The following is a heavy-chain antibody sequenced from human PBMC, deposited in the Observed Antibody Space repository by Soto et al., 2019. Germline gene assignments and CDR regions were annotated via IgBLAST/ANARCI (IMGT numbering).Heavy chain of an antibody. D-gene: IGHD2-2*01. J-gene: IGHJ5*02. CDR2: IKQDGSEK. CDR1: GFTFSSYW. CDR3: AREGTRTAFSS. Sequence: EVQLVESGGGLVQPGGSLRLSCAASGFTFSSYWMSWVRQAPGKGLEWVANIKQDGSEKYYVDSVKGRFTISRDNAMNSLYLQMNGLRAEGTAVCYCAREGTRTAFSSWGQGTLVTVSS. V-gene: IGHV3-7*03.